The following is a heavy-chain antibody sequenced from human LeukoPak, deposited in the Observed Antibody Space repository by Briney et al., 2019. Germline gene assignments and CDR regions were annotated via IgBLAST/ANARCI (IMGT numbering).Heavy chain of an antibody. J-gene: IGHJ4*02. Sequence: SETLSLTCTVSGGSISSYYWSWIRQPPGKGLEWIGEINHSGSTNYNPSLKSRVTISVDTSKNQFSLKLSSVTAADTAVYYCAREAPTFGVAPFDYWGQGTLVTVSS. V-gene: IGHV4-34*01. CDR2: INHSGST. D-gene: IGHD3-3*01. CDR1: GGSISSYY. CDR3: AREAPTFGVAPFDY.